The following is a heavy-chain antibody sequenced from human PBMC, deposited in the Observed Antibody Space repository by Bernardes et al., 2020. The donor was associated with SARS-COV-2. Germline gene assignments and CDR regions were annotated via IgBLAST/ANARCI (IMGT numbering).Heavy chain of an antibody. J-gene: IGHJ3*02. CDR3: AGGEYYYESSGYLDAFDI. D-gene: IGHD3-22*01. CDR1: GGSISTYF. CDR2: VQYSGIT. V-gene: IGHV4-59*01. Sequence: SETLSLTCTVSGGSISTYFWSWIRQSPGKTLEWIGYVQYSGITNYNPSLKSRVTISLDTSKNQFSLKLNSVTAADTAVYYCAGGEYYYESSGYLDAFDIWGQGTVVNVSS.